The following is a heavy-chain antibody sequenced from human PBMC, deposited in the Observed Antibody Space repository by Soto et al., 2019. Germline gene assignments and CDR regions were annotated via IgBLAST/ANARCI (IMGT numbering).Heavy chain of an antibody. V-gene: IGHV1-69*01. J-gene: IGHJ6*02. CDR3: WLPEYYYYGMDV. D-gene: IGHD5-12*01. CDR2: IIPIFGTA. Sequence: QVQLVQSGAEMKKPGSSVKVSCKASGGTFSSYAISWVRQAPGQGLEWMGGIIPIFGTANYAQKFQGRVTITADESTSTAYMELSSLRSEDTAVYYCWLPEYYYYGMDVWGQGTTVTVSS. CDR1: GGTFSSYA.